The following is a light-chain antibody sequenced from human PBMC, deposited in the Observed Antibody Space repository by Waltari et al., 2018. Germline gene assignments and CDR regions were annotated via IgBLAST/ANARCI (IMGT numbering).Light chain of an antibody. V-gene: IGLV2-14*03. CDR3: SSYTSSATWV. CDR2: DVS. Sequence: QSALTQSASVSGSPGQSITISCTGTSSDVGGYNYVSWYQQHPGKAPKLMIYDVSNRPSGVSDRFSGSKSGNTASLTISGLQAEDEADYYCSSYTSSATWVFGGGTKVTVL. J-gene: IGLJ3*02. CDR1: SSDVGGYNY.